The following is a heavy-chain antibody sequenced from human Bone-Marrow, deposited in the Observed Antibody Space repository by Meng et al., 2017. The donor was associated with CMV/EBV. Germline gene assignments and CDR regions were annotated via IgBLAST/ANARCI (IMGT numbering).Heavy chain of an antibody. CDR1: GYTFTGYY. J-gene: IGHJ4*02. Sequence: ASVKVSCKASGYTFTGYYMHWVRQAPGQGLEWMGWINPNSGGTNYAQKFQGRVTMTRDTSISTAYMELRSLRSDDTAVYYCARADFPITYYFDYWGQGTLVTVSS. V-gene: IGHV1-2*02. CDR2: INPNSGGT. CDR3: ARADFPITYYFDY. D-gene: IGHD3-3*01.